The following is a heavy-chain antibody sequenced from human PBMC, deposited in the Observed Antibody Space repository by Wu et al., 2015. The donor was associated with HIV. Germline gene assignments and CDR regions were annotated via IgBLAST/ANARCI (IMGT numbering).Heavy chain of an antibody. V-gene: IGHV1-2*02. Sequence: QVQLVQSGAEVKKPGASVKVSCKASGYTFTGYYMHWVRQAPGQGLEWMGWINPNSGGTNYAQKFQGRVTMTRDTSISTAYMELSRLRSDDTAVYYCARRSRTAREGGDYGMTTWGQGTLVTVSS. D-gene: IGHD4-17*01. CDR1: GYTFTGYY. CDR3: ARRSRTAREGGDYGMTT. J-gene: IGHJ4*02. CDR2: INPNSGGT.